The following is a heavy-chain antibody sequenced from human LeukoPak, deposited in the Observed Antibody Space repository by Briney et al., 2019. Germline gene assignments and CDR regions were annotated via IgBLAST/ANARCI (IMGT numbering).Heavy chain of an antibody. CDR3: ARDTAWYTTHYYIDV. V-gene: IGHV3-30*02. J-gene: IGHJ6*03. CDR2: IRYDGSNK. Sequence: GGSLRLSCAASGFSFSSYGMQWVRQAPGRGREGVAFIRYDGSNKYYADSVKGRFTISTDNTKNTLYLQMNSLSPDDTAVYYCARDTAWYTTHYYIDVWGKGTTVTVSS. D-gene: IGHD2-8*01. CDR1: GFSFSSYG.